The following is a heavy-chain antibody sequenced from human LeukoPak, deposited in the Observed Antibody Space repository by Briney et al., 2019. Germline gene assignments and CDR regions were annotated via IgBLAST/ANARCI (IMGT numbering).Heavy chain of an antibody. CDR1: GFTFSSYA. J-gene: IGHJ4*02. CDR2: IWYDGSNK. CDR3: ARDRAEVGATSESYIDY. Sequence: GGSLRLSCEASGFTFSSYAMHWVRWAPGKGLEWVAVIWYDGSNKYYADSVKGRFTISRDNSKNTLYLQMNSLRAEDTAVYYCARDRAEVGATSESYIDYWGQGTLVTVSS. V-gene: IGHV3-33*08. D-gene: IGHD1-26*01.